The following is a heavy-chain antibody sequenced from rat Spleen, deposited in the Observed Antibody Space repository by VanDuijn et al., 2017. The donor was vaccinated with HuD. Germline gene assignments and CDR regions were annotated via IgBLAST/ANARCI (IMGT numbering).Heavy chain of an antibody. Sequence: EVRLMESGGGLVQPGRSLKLSCVASGFTLNNYWMTWIRQAPGKGLEWVASITNTGGSTYYQDSVKGRFTISRDNTKSILYLQMNSLRSEDTATYYCTREDWAFDYWGQRVMVTVSS. CDR2: ITNTGGST. J-gene: IGHJ2*01. CDR1: GFTLNNYW. V-gene: IGHV5-31*01. D-gene: IGHD5-1*01. CDR3: TREDWAFDY.